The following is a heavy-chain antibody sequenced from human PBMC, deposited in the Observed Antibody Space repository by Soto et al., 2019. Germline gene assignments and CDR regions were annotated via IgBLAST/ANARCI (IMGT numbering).Heavy chain of an antibody. CDR3: ARRGYYDFWSGYPYYFLY. D-gene: IGHD3-3*01. CDR1: GGSVSSYY. V-gene: IGHV4-59*02. CDR2: IYYSGST. Sequence: SETLSLTCTVSGGSVSSYYWSWIRQSPGKGLEWIGYIYYSGSTKYKPSLKSRVTISVDTSKNQFSLKLSSVTAADTAVYYCARRGYYDFWSGYPYYFLYWGQGTLVTVSS. J-gene: IGHJ4*02.